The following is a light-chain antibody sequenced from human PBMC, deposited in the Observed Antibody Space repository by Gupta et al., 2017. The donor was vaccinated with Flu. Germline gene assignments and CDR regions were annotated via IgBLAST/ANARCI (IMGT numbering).Light chain of an antibody. CDR2: ENN. V-gene: IGLV1-51*02. CDR3: GTWDSSRSAWV. J-gene: IGLJ3*02. Sequence: QSVLTQPPSVSAAPGQKVTISCSGSSSNIENNYVSWYQQLPGTAPKLLIYENNKRPSGIPARFSGSKSATSATLGITGLQTGEEADYYCGTWDSSRSAWVFGGGTKLTVL. CDR1: SSNIENNY.